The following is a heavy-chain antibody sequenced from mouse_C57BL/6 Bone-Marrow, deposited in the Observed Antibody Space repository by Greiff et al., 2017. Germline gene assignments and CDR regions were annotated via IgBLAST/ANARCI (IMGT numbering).Heavy chain of an antibody. J-gene: IGHJ2*01. CDR2: IYPGSGST. Sequence: VQLQQPGAELVKPGASVKMSCKASGYTFTSYWITWVKQRPGQGLEWIGDIYPGSGSTTYNEKFKSKATLTVDTSSSTAYMQLSSLTSEDSAVYYCARRGFITTVVAFDYWGQGTTLTVSS. V-gene: IGHV1-55*01. CDR1: GYTFTSYW. CDR3: ARRGFITTVVAFDY. D-gene: IGHD1-1*01.